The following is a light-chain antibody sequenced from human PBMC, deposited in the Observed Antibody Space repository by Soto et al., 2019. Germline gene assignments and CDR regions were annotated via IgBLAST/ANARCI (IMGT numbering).Light chain of an antibody. V-gene: IGKV1-39*01. CDR2: AAS. Sequence: DIQMTQSPSSLSASVGDRVTITCRASQSISSYLNWYQQKPGKAPKLMIYAASSLQSGVPSRFSGSGSGTDFTLTISSLQPEEFATYYGQQSYSTPRTFGEGTKLEIK. CDR3: QQSYSTPRT. J-gene: IGKJ2*02. CDR1: QSISSY.